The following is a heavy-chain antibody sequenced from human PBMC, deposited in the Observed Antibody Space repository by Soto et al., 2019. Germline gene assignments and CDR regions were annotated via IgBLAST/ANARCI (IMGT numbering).Heavy chain of an antibody. V-gene: IGHV1-46*01. CDR2: ITPSDGST. CDR3: AREGGH. Sequence: XSVKVACKAAGCPLPNYYIFWVRQAPGQGLEWMGLITPSDGSTNYAQRFQGRVTMTRDTSTSTVYMEVSSLKAEDTAVYYCAREGGHWGQGTLVTVSS. J-gene: IGHJ4*02. CDR1: GCPLPNYY.